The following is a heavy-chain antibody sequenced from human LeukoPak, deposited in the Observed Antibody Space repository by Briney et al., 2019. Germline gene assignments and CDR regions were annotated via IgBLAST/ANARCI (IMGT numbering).Heavy chain of an antibody. J-gene: IGHJ4*02. CDR3: ARDVEGRLSY. CDR1: GGTFSSYA. V-gene: IGHV1-69*13. CDR2: IIPIFGTA. Sequence: ASVKVSCKASGGTFSSYAISWVRQAPGQGLEWMGGIIPIFGTANYAQKFQGRVTITADESTSTAYMELSSLRSDDTAVYYCARDVEGRLSYWGQGTLVTVSS. D-gene: IGHD5-24*01.